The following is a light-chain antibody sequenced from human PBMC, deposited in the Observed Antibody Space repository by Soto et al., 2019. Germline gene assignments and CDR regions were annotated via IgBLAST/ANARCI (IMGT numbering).Light chain of an antibody. CDR3: QQFNTWPRT. J-gene: IGKJ1*01. CDR2: GAS. Sequence: EIVMTQSPATLSVSPGERATLSCRASQSVGSYLAWYQQKPGQAPRLLIYGASTRATGIPARFSGSGSGTEFTLTISSLQSEYFAVYSCQQFNTWPRTFGQGTKVEIK. CDR1: QSVGSY. V-gene: IGKV3-15*01.